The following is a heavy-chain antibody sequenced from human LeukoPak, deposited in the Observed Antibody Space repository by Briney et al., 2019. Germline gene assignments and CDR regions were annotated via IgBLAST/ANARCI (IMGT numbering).Heavy chain of an antibody. V-gene: IGHV3-48*01. CDR3: ASRITMVRGVID. D-gene: IGHD3-10*01. CDR2: ISSSSSTI. Sequence: GGSLRLSCAASGFTFSSYSMNWVRQAPGKGLEWVSYISSSSSTIYYPDSVKGRFTISRDNAKNSLYLQMNSLRADDTAVYYCASRITMVRGVIDWGQGTLVTVSS. J-gene: IGHJ4*02. CDR1: GFTFSSYS.